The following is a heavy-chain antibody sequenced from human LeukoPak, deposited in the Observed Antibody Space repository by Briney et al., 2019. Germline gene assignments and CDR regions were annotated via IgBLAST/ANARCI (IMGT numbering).Heavy chain of an antibody. CDR2: IYYSGST. D-gene: IGHD3-22*01. V-gene: IGHV4-59*01. Sequence: SETLSLTCTVSGGSISSYYWSWIRQPPGKGLEWIGYIYYSGSTNYNPSLKSRVTISVDTSKIQFSLKLSSVTAADTAVYYCARGTMSPNWFDPWGQGTLVTVSS. J-gene: IGHJ5*02. CDR3: ARGTMSPNWFDP. CDR1: GGSISSYY.